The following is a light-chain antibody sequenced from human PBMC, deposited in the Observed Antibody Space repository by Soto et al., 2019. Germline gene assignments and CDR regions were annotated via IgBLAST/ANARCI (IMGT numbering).Light chain of an antibody. CDR2: GAS. CDR1: QSVSSN. CDR3: QQYNNWPRV. V-gene: IGKV3-15*01. J-gene: IGKJ1*01. Sequence: EIVMTQSPATLSVSPGERATLSCRASQSVSSNLAWYQQKPGQAPRLLIYGASTRATGIPARFSGSGSGTEFTLTIRSLQSEDFAVYYCQQYNNWPRVFGQGDKVEIK.